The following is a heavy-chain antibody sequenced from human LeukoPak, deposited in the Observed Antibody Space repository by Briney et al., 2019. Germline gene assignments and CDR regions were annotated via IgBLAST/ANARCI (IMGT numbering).Heavy chain of an antibody. CDR1: GGSISSYY. D-gene: IGHD6-19*01. CDR3: ARESQRGWCPDYFDY. CDR2: IYYSGST. V-gene: IGHV4-59*01. Sequence: PSETLSLTCTVSGGSISSYYWSWIRQPPGKGLEWIGYIYYSGSTNYNPSLKSRVTISVDTSKNQFSLKLSSVTAADTAVYYCARESQRGWCPDYFDYWGQGTLVTVSS. J-gene: IGHJ4*02.